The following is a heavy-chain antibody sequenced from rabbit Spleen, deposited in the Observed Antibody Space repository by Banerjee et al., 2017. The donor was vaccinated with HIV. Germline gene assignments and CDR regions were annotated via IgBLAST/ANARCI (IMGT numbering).Heavy chain of an antibody. D-gene: IGHD1-1*01. J-gene: IGHJ4*01. CDR3: ARDLVAVIGWNFNL. CDR1: GFSFSDRDV. V-gene: IGHV1S45*01. CDR2: IEVGSSGFT. Sequence: QEQLVESGGGLVKPEGSLTLTCKASGFSFSDRDVMCWVRQAPGKGLEWIACIEVGSSGFTYFATWAKGRFTISKTSSTTVTLQMTSLTAADTATYFCARDLVAVIGWNFNLWGPGTLVTVS.